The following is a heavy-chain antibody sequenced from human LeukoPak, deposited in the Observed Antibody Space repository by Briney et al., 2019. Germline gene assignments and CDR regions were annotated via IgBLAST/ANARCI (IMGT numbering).Heavy chain of an antibody. V-gene: IGHV4-59*12. CDR3: ARALVGSSWYVDY. Sequence: SETLSLTCNVSGASISEYYWSWIRQPPGKGLEWIGDIHDSRNTNYNPSLKSRVTISLDTPKNQFSLKLSSVTAADTAVYYCARALVGSSWYVDYWGQGTLVTVSS. CDR2: IHDSRNT. D-gene: IGHD6-13*01. CDR1: GASISEYY. J-gene: IGHJ4*02.